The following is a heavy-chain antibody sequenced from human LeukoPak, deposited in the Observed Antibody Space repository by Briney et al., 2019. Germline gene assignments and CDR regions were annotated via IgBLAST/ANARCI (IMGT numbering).Heavy chain of an antibody. CDR3: YSMIVVEIRVINDY. CDR1: GFTVSSNY. V-gene: IGHV3-66*01. Sequence: GGSLRLSCAVSGFTVSSNYMSWVRQAPGKGPERVSVIYSDGSTYYADSVKGRFTISRDSSRNTLYLQMNSLRAEDTAVYYCYSMIVVEIRVINDYWGQGTLVTVSS. CDR2: IYSDGST. D-gene: IGHD3-22*01. J-gene: IGHJ4*02.